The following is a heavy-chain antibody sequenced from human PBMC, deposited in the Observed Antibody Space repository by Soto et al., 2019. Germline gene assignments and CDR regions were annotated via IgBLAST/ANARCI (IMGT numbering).Heavy chain of an antibody. Sequence: GGSLRLSCAASGFTFSSYAMSWVRQAPGKGLEWVSAISGSGGSTYYADSVKGRFTISRDNSKNTLYLQMNSLRAEDTAVYYCAKSTMVRATYYYYYGMDVWGQGTTVTVSS. D-gene: IGHD3-10*01. CDR3: AKSTMVRATYYYYYGMDV. CDR1: GFTFSSYA. V-gene: IGHV3-23*01. J-gene: IGHJ6*02. CDR2: ISGSGGST.